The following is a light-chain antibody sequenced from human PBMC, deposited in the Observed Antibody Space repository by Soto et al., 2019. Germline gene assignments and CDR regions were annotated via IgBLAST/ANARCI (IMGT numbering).Light chain of an antibody. CDR1: ESVTSTY. CDR3: QQYGSSPT. Sequence: EIVLTQSPGTLSLSPGERATLSCRASESVTSTYLAWYQQKPGQAPRLLIYGASRRATGIPDRFSGSGSGTDFTLTISRLEPEDFAVYYCQQYGSSPTCGQGTRLESK. V-gene: IGKV3-20*01. CDR2: GAS. J-gene: IGKJ5*01.